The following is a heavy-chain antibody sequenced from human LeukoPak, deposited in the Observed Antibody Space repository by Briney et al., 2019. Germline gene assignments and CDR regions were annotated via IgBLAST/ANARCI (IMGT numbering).Heavy chain of an antibody. CDR3: ARVRGPTVTTWYFDL. CDR1: GFTFSTHG. D-gene: IGHD4-17*01. CDR2: ISPRSATI. J-gene: IGHJ2*01. Sequence: GGSLRLSCGASGFTFSTHGMIWVRQAPGKGLEWVSYISPRSATIYYADSVKGRFTTSRDDARNSLFLQMHSLRAGDTAVYYCARVRGPTVTTWYFDLWGRGTLVTVSS. V-gene: IGHV3-48*01.